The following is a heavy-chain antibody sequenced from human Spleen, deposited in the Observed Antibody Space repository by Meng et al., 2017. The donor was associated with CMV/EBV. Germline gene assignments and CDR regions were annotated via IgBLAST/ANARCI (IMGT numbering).Heavy chain of an antibody. Sequence: SETLSLTCNVSGGYSIRSSSYFWGWIRQPPGKGLEWIGHIYSAGRTYYNSSLKTRVTISLDTSKNQFSLNLNSVTAADTAVYYCARLGVPRYYYDSNAYYPFDYWGQGTLVTVSS. V-gene: IGHV4-39*07. CDR1: GGYSIRSSSYF. D-gene: IGHD3-22*01. CDR2: IYSAGRT. CDR3: ARLGVPRYYYDSNAYYPFDY. J-gene: IGHJ4*02.